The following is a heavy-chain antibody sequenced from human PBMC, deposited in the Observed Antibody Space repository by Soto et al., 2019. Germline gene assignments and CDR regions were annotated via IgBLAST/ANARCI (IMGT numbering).Heavy chain of an antibody. CDR1: GYTFTNYG. CDR2: SSAYHGDT. CDR3: ARDGPVIAANLLDS. J-gene: IGHJ4*02. Sequence: QVQLVQSGAEVKKPGASVKVSCKASGYTFTNYGITWVRQAPGQGLEWMGWSSAYHGDTKYAQKLQGRVTMTTDTSTNTAYMELRGLRADDTAVYYCARDGPVIAANLLDSWGQGTLVTVSS. V-gene: IGHV1-18*01. D-gene: IGHD2-15*01.